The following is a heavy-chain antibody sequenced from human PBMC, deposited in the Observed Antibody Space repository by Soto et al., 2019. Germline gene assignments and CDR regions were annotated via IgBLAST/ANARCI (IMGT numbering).Heavy chain of an antibody. CDR2: ISGTGVYI. CDR3: AREGALKPFSS. V-gene: IGHV3-21*01. J-gene: IGHJ5*02. Sequence: PGGSLRLSCVASGFTFSKYNMNWVRQAPGKGLEWVSHISGTGVYIHYADAVKGRFTISRDNAKSSVYLQMNSLRAEDTAVYYCAREGALKPFSSWGQGALVTVSS. CDR1: GFTFSKYN.